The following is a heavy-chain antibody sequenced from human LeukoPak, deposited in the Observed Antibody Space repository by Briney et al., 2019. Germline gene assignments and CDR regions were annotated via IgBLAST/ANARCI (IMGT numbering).Heavy chain of an antibody. CDR3: ARSGGNY. CDR1: GYSISSGYY. D-gene: IGHD3-10*01. CDR2: INHSGST. J-gene: IGHJ4*02. V-gene: IGHV4-38-2*02. Sequence: SETLSLTCTVSGYSISSGYYWGWIRQPPGKGLEWIGEINHSGSTNYNPSLKSRVTISVDTSKNQFSLKLSSVTAADTAVYYCARSGGNYWGQGTLVTVSS.